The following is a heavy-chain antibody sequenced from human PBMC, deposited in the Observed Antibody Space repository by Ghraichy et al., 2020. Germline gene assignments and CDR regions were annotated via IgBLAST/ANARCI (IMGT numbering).Heavy chain of an antibody. CDR2: ISSSGTIR. CDR1: GFTFSNCY. CDR3: ARGDYGDVLLGVDY. V-gene: IGHV3-11*01. Sequence: LTCAASGFTFSNCYMNWVRQAPGKGLEWVAYISSSGTIRYYADSVKGRFTISRDNAKNSLYLQMNSLRAEDTAVYYCARGDYGDVLLGVDYWGQGTLVTVSS. J-gene: IGHJ4*02. D-gene: IGHD4-17*01.